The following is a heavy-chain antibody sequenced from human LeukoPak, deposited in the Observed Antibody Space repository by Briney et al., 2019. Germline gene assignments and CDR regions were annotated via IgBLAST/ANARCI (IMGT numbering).Heavy chain of an antibody. J-gene: IGHJ4*02. V-gene: IGHV3-30*03. CDR3: AREYSSGWDY. CDR2: ISRHGSTK. D-gene: IGHD6-19*01. Sequence: GRSLRLSCAASGFTFSNYGMHWVRQAPGKGLEWVAVISRHGSTKIYADSVKGRFTISRDNAKNSLYLQMNSLRAEDTAVYYCAREYSSGWDYWGQGTLVAVSS. CDR1: GFTFSNYG.